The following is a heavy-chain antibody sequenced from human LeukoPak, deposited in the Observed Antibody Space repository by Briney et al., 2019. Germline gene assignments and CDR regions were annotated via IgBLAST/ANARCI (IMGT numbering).Heavy chain of an antibody. D-gene: IGHD3-10*01. CDR1: GYTFTSYD. CDR2: MNPNSGNT. CDR3: ARDLLLWSF. V-gene: IGHV1-8*01. Sequence: ASVKVSCKASGYTFTSYDINWVRQATGQGLEWMGWMNPNSGNTGYAQKFQGRVTMTRDTSTSTAYMELSRLRSDDTAVYYCARDLLLWSFWGQGTMVTVSS. J-gene: IGHJ3*01.